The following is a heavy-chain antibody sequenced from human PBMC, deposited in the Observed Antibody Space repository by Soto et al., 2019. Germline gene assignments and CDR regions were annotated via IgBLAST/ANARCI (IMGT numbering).Heavy chain of an antibody. D-gene: IGHD6-13*01. CDR2: IYYSGYT. V-gene: IGHV4-39*01. Sequence: QLQLQGSGPGLVKPSETLSLTCSLSSGSIRTSRYYWGWIRQPPGKGLEWIGHIYYSGYTNYNPYIKSRVTMSVDTSNNQFSLKLTSVTAADTAVYYCARLGYSSSPLIDSWGQGTLINVS. CDR1: SGSIRTSRYY. CDR3: ARLGYSSSPLIDS. J-gene: IGHJ4*02.